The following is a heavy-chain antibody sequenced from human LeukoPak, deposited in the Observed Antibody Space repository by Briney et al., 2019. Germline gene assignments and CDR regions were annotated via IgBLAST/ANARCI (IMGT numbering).Heavy chain of an antibody. Sequence: SETLSLTCTVSGDSISSYYWSWIRQPPGKGLEWIGYIYYSGSTNYNPSLKSRVTISIDTSKKQFSLRLSSVTTADTAVYYCTRNVYWRFAYWGQGTLVSVSS. CDR2: IYYSGST. J-gene: IGHJ4*02. V-gene: IGHV4-59*01. D-gene: IGHD1-26*01. CDR3: TRNVYWRFAY. CDR1: GDSISSYY.